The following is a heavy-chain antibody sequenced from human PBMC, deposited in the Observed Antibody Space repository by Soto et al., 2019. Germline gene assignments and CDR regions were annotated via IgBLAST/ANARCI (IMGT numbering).Heavy chain of an antibody. V-gene: IGHV3-49*03. D-gene: IGHD3-10*01. CDR2: IRSKAYGGTT. J-gene: IGHJ4*02. CDR1: GFTFGDYA. Sequence: GGSLRLSCAASGFTFGDYAMSWFRQAPGKGLEWIGFIRSKAYGGTTEYAASVKGRFTISTDDSKSIAYLQINSLKTEDTAVYYCTRVGSDASGNYYRPDFDYWGQGTLDTVSS. CDR3: TRVGSDASGNYYRPDFDY.